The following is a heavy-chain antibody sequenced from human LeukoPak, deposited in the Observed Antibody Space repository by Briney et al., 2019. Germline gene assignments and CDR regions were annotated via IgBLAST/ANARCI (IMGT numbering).Heavy chain of an antibody. CDR1: GGSISSGDYY. V-gene: IGHV4-30-4*01. CDR3: ARGTSGDYVNY. CDR2: IYYSGST. Sequence: PSETLSLTCTVSGGSISSGDYYWSWIRQPPGKGLEWIGYIYYSGSTYYNPSLKNRVTISVDTSKNQFSLKLSSVTAADTAVYYCARGTSGDYVNYWGQGTLVTVSS. D-gene: IGHD4-17*01. J-gene: IGHJ4*02.